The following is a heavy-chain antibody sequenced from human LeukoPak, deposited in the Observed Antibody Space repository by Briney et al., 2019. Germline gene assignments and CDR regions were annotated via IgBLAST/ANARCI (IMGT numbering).Heavy chain of an antibody. CDR3: GYSYGYRRYYYYYYMDV. CDR1: GGTLSSYA. J-gene: IGHJ6*03. D-gene: IGHD5-18*01. Sequence: GSSVKVSCKASGGTLSSYAISWVRQAPGQGLEWMGGIIPIFGTANYAQKFQGRVTITTDESTSTAYMELSSLRSEDTAVYYCGYSYGYRRYYYYYYMDVWGKGTTVTVSS. CDR2: IIPIFGTA. V-gene: IGHV1-69*05.